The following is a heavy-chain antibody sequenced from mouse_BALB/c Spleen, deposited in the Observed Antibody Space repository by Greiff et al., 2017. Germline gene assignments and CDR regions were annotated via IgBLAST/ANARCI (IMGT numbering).Heavy chain of an antibody. CDR3: VRDQGTGFAY. CDR2: IWTGGGT. CDR1: GFSLTSYD. Sequence: VKLVESGPGLVAPSQSLSITCTVSGFSLTSYDISWIRQPPGKGLEWLGVIWTGGGTNYNSAFMSRLSISKDNSKSQVFLKMNSLQTDDTAIYYCVRDQGTGFAYWGQGTLVTVSA. V-gene: IGHV2-9-2*01. D-gene: IGHD3-2*02. J-gene: IGHJ3*01.